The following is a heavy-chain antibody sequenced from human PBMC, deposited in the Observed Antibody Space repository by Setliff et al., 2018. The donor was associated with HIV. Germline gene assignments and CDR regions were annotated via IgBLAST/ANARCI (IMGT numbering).Heavy chain of an antibody. V-gene: IGHV1-24*01. J-gene: IGHJ4*02. D-gene: IGHD6-19*01. CDR3: ATGIAVAGSFDY. CDR1: GYTLTELS. Sequence: ASVKVSCKVSGYTLTELSMNWVRQAPGKGLEWMGGFDPEDGETIYAQKFQGRVTMTEDTSTDTAYMELSSLRSEDTAVYYCATGIAVAGSFDYWGQGTLVTVSA. CDR2: FDPEDGET.